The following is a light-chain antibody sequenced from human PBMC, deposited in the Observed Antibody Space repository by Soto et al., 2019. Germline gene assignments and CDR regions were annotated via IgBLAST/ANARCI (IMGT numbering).Light chain of an antibody. J-gene: IGKJ2*01. CDR3: HHYGPSPPHT. Sequence: EVLLTQSPGSLSLSPWERATLSWRAIQSVSSSYLAWYQQKPGQAPRLLIYAASSRATGIPDRFRGSGSATDFTLTISRLEPEDSAVYFCHHYGPSPPHTFGQGTKVDIK. CDR1: QSVSSSY. V-gene: IGKV3-20*01. CDR2: AAS.